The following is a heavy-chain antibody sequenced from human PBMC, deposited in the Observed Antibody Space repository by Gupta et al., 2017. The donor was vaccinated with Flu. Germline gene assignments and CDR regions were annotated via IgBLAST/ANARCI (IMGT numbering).Heavy chain of an antibody. Sequence: AVSWVRQAPGKGLEWVSAITGSGGSTYYADSVKGRFTISRDNAKTTVYLQMNDLRAEDTATYYGAQGIDDYDDRRGYPTWGQGTLVTVSS. V-gene: IGHV3-23*01. J-gene: IGHJ5*02. CDR2: ITGSGGST. D-gene: IGHD3-22*01. CDR3: AQGIDDYDDRRGYPT. CDR1: A.